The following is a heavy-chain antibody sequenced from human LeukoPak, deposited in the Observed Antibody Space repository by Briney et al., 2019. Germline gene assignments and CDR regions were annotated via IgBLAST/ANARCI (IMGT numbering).Heavy chain of an antibody. J-gene: IGHJ4*02. V-gene: IGHV3-9*01. Sequence: GRSLRLSCAASGFTFDDYAMHWVRQAPGKVLEWVSGISWNSGSIGYADSVKGRFTISRDNAKNSLYLQMNSLRAEDTALYYCAKGAYYYDSSGYYRYWGQGTLVTVSS. CDR1: GFTFDDYA. D-gene: IGHD3-22*01. CDR2: ISWNSGSI. CDR3: AKGAYYYDSSGYYRY.